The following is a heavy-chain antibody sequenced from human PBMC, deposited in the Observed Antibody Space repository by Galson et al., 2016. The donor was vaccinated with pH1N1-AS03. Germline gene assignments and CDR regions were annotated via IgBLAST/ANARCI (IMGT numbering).Heavy chain of an antibody. CDR2: MYQSGTT. Sequence: ETLSLTCTVSAGSVSTYYWTWIRQPPGKEMEWIGYMYQSGTTTYNPSLQSRVTMSVDTSKKQFSLTLTSVTAADTAVYYCAREKRISFGGGRWYFDLWGRGTLVTVSS. CDR1: AGSVSTYY. D-gene: IGHD3-16*01. V-gene: IGHV4-59*02. CDR3: AREKRISFGGGRWYFDL. J-gene: IGHJ2*01.